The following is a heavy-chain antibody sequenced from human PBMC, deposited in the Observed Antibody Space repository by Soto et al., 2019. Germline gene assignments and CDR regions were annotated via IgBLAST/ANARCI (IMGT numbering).Heavy chain of an antibody. V-gene: IGHV3-21*01. CDR2: ISSSSSYI. Sequence: GGSLRLSCAASGFTFSGYSMNWFRQAPGKGLEWVSSISSSSSYIYYADSVKGRFTISRDNAKNSLYLQMNSLRAEDTAVYYCASHAMASFDYWGQGTLVTVSS. CDR1: GFTFSGYS. D-gene: IGHD5-18*01. J-gene: IGHJ4*02. CDR3: ASHAMASFDY.